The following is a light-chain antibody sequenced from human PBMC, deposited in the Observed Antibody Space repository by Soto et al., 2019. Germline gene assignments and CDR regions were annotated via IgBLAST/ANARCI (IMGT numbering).Light chain of an antibody. Sequence: QAVLTQSPSASASVGASVKLTCTLNSGHSNYAIAWHQQQPEKGPRYLMKLNVDGSHIKGDGIPDRFTGSSSGAERHLYISSLQSEDEADYYCQTWGTGIWVFGGGTKLTVL. CDR3: QTWGTGIWV. CDR1: SGHSNYA. V-gene: IGLV4-69*01. J-gene: IGLJ3*02. CDR2: LNVDGSH.